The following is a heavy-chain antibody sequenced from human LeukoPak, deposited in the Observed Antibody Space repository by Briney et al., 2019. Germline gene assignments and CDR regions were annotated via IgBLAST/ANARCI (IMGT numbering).Heavy chain of an antibody. V-gene: IGHV3-30*04. CDR1: GFTFSSYA. CDR3: ATPPVDY. CDR2: ISYDESNK. Sequence: QPGRSLRLSCAASGFTFSSYAMHWVRQAPGKGLEWVAVISYDESNKYYADSVKGRFTISRDNSKNTLYLQMNSLRAEDTAVYYCATPPVDYWGQGTLVTVSS. J-gene: IGHJ4*02.